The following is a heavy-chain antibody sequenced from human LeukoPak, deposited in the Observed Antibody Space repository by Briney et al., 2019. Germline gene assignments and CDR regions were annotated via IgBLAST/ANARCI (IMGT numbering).Heavy chain of an antibody. CDR3: ARLDIVVVPAAIGIHDAFDL. Sequence: SETLSLTCAVSGYSISSGYYWGWIRQPPGKGLEWIGSIYHSGSTYYNPSLKSRVTISVDTSKNQFSLKLSSVTAADTAVYYCARLDIVVVPAAIGIHDAFDLWGQGTMVTVSS. CDR1: GYSISSGYY. V-gene: IGHV4-38-2*01. J-gene: IGHJ3*01. D-gene: IGHD2-2*02. CDR2: IYHSGST.